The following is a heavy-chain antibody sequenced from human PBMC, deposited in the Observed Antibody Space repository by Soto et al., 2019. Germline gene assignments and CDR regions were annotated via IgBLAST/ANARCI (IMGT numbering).Heavy chain of an antibody. Sequence: EVQLVETGGGLIQPGGSLRLSCAASGFTVSSNYMSWVRQAPGQGLEWVSVIYSGGSTYYADSVKGRFTISRDNSKNTLYLQMNSLRAEDTAVYYCASTRGYYDSSGYSLDFDYWGQGTLVTVSS. CDR1: GFTVSSNY. CDR2: IYSGGST. D-gene: IGHD3-22*01. J-gene: IGHJ4*02. CDR3: ASTRGYYDSSGYSLDFDY. V-gene: IGHV3-53*02.